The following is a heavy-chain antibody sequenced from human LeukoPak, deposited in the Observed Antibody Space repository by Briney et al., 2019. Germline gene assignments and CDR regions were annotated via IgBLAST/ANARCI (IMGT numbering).Heavy chain of an antibody. CDR1: GGSISSYY. J-gene: IGHJ3*02. V-gene: IGHV4-34*01. CDR3: ARITWDGGDDTFDI. D-gene: IGHD4-23*01. CDR2: INHSGST. Sequence: SETLSLTCTVSGGSISSYYWSWIRQPPGKGLEWIGEINHSGSTNYNPSLKSRVTISVDTSKNQFSLKLSSVTAADTAVYYCARITWDGGDDTFDIWGQGTMVTVSS.